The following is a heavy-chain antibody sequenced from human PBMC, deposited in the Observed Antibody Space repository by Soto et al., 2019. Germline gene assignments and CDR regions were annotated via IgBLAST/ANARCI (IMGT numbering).Heavy chain of an antibody. CDR3: ARVGLPADYYMDV. CDR2: IWYDGSNK. Sequence: GGSLRLSCAASGFTFSSYGMHWVRQAPGKGLEWVAVIWYDGSNKYYADSVKGRFTISRDNSKNTLYLQMNSLRAEDTAVYYCARVGLPADYYMDVWGKGTTVTVSS. V-gene: IGHV3-33*01. J-gene: IGHJ6*03. CDR1: GFTFSSYG. D-gene: IGHD2-2*01.